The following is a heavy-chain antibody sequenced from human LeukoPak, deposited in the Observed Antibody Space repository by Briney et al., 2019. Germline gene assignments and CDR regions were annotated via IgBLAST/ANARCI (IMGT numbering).Heavy chain of an antibody. D-gene: IGHD6-19*01. J-gene: IGHJ4*02. V-gene: IGHV3-30-3*01. Sequence: GGSLRLSCAASGFTFSSYTMHWVRQAPGKGLEWVAVISYDGSNKYYADSVKGRFTISRDNSKNTLYLQMNSLRAEDTAVYYCARPGYNSGWYEYWGQGTLVTVST. CDR2: ISYDGSNK. CDR3: ARPGYNSGWYEY. CDR1: GFTFSSYT.